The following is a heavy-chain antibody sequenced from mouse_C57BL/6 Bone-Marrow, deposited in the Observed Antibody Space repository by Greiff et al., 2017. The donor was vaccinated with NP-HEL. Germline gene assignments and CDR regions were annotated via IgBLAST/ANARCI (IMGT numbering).Heavy chain of an antibody. CDR2: IDPENGDT. CDR3: TGGPRFITTVVGAY. V-gene: IGHV14-4*01. CDR1: GFNIKDDY. Sequence: VHVKQSGAELVRPGASVKLSCTASGFNIKDDYMHWVKQRPEQGLEWIGWIDPENGDTEYASKFQGKATITADTSSNTAYLQLSSLTSEDTAVYYCTGGPRFITTVVGAYWGQGTLVTVSA. J-gene: IGHJ3*01. D-gene: IGHD1-1*01.